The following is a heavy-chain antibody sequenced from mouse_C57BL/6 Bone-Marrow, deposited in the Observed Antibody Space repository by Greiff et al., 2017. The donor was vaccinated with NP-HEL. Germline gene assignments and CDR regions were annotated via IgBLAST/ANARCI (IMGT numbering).Heavy chain of an antibody. CDR2: INPGSGGT. V-gene: IGHV1-54*01. D-gene: IGHD1-1*01. CDR1: GYAFTNYL. J-gene: IGHJ1*03. Sequence: VQLQQSGAELVRPGTSVKVSCKASGYAFTNYLIEWVKQRPGQGLEWIGVINPGSGGTNYNEKFKGKATLTADKSSSNAYMQLSSLTSEDSAVYFCARSDRGYYYGSSFFWYFDVWGTGTTVTVSS. CDR3: ARSDRGYYYGSSFFWYFDV.